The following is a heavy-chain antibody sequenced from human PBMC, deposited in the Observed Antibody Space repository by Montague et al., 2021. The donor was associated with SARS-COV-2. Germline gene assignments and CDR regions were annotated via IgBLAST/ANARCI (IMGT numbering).Heavy chain of an antibody. CDR2: IYYTGRR. J-gene: IGHJ5*01. D-gene: IGHD5-24*01. CDR1: GDSVSRGSSY. CDR3: ARHARGEGYTSWFDS. Sequence: SETLSLTCTVSGDSVSRGSSYWSWIRQPPGKGLEWIGYIYYTGRRKYNSSLKSRLTISVDTSKNQFSLKLSSVTAADTAVYYCARHARGEGYTSWFDSWGQGTFVTVSS. V-gene: IGHV4-61*01.